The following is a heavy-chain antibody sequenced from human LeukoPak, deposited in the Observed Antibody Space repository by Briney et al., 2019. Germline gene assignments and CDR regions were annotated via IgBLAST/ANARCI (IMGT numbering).Heavy chain of an antibody. CDR1: GYTFTSYD. J-gene: IGHJ4*02. Sequence: SVKVSCKASGYTFTSYDINWVRQATGQGLEWMGGIIPIFGTANYAQKFQGRVTITADKSTSTAYMELSSLRSEDTAVYYCARNVDIVATIPRYWGQGTLVTVSS. V-gene: IGHV1-69*06. D-gene: IGHD5-12*01. CDR3: ARNVDIVATIPRY. CDR2: IIPIFGTA.